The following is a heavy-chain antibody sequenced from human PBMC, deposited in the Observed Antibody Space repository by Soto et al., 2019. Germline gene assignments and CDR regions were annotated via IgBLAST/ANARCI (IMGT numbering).Heavy chain of an antibody. J-gene: IGHJ6*02. V-gene: IGHV3-30-3*01. Sequence: QVQLVESGGGVVQPGRSLRLSCAASGFTFSSYAMHWVRQAPGKGLEWVAVISYDGSNKYYADSVKGRFTISRDNSKNTLYLQMNSLRAEDTAVYYCARDLYYDFWSGPLTLYYYHYGMDVWGQGTTVTVSS. CDR3: ARDLYYDFWSGPLTLYYYHYGMDV. CDR1: GFTFSSYA. D-gene: IGHD3-3*01. CDR2: ISYDGSNK.